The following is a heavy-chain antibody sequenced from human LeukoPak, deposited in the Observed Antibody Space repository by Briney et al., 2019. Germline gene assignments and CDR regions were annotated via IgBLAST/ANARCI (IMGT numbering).Heavy chain of an antibody. V-gene: IGHV1-2*02. D-gene: IGHD6-19*01. Sequence: ASVKVSCKASAYTFTGYYMHWVRQAPGHGLEWMGWIYPNSGGTNYVQKFQGRVAMTRDTSISTAYMELSRLRSDDTAVYYCARSEQFPYYMDLWRKGTTVTVSS. J-gene: IGHJ6*03. CDR2: IYPNSGGT. CDR1: AYTFTGYY. CDR3: ARSEQFPYYMDL.